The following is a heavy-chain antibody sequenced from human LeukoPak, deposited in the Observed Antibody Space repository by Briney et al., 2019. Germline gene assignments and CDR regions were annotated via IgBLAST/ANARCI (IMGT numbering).Heavy chain of an antibody. CDR1: GGSFSGYY. Sequence: PSETLSLTCAVYGGSFSGYYWSWIRQPPGKGLEWIGEINHSGSTNYNPSLKSRVTISVDTSKNQFSLKLSSVTAADTAVYYCARVSMDYDFWSGYSLDVWGKGTTVTVSS. D-gene: IGHD3-3*01. J-gene: IGHJ6*04. V-gene: IGHV4-34*01. CDR2: INHSGST. CDR3: ARVSMDYDFWSGYSLDV.